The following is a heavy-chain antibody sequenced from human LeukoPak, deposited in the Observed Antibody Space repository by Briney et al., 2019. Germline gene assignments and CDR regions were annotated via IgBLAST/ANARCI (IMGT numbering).Heavy chain of an antibody. Sequence: GGSLRLSCAASGFTFNYFSVNWVRQAPGKGLEWVSNISSSSNTIYYADSVKGRFTISRDNARNSLYLQMNSLRDEDTAVYYCARDRDHSNNWYIFLDYWGQGTLVTVSS. V-gene: IGHV3-48*02. CDR3: ARDRDHSNNWYIFLDY. CDR1: GFTFNYFS. CDR2: ISSSSNTI. D-gene: IGHD6-13*01. J-gene: IGHJ4*02.